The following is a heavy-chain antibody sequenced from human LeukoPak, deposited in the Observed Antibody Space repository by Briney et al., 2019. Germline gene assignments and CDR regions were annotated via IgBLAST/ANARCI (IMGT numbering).Heavy chain of an antibody. V-gene: IGHV4-34*01. D-gene: IGHD2-15*01. CDR2: INHSGST. CDR1: GGSFSGYY. J-gene: IGHJ6*04. Sequence: SETLSLTCAVYGGSFSGYYWRWIRQPPGKGLEWIGEINHSGSTNYNPSLMSRVTISVDTSKNQFSLKLSSVTAADTAVYYCARAAPYCGYGMDVWGKGTTVTVSS. CDR3: ARAAPYCGYGMDV.